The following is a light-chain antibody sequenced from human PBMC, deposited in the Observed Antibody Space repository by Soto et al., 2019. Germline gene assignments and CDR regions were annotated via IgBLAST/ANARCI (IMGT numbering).Light chain of an antibody. CDR1: QYINTR. CDR2: QTS. Sequence: EIVLTQSPAALSSFTGDRVTLSCRASQYINTRLAWYQHRPGQAPRLLIYQTSIRAAGIPARFSASGTGTDFTLTISDVQPEDFAVYYCHQRQSWPRTFGQGTKV. V-gene: IGKV3-11*01. J-gene: IGKJ1*01. CDR3: HQRQSWPRT.